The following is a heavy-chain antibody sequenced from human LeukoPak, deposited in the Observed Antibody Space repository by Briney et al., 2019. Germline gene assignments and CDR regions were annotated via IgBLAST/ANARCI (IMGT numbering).Heavy chain of an antibody. V-gene: IGHV3-7*01. J-gene: IGHJ4*02. CDR3: ATISSPLDY. Sequence: GGSLRLSCAASGFTLSGYWMSWVRQAPGKGLEWVANIKKDGSERYYVDFVKGRFTISRDNAKNSVYLQMNSLRVEDTAMHYCATISSPLDYWGQGTLVTVSS. CDR1: GFTLSGYW. CDR2: IKKDGSER. D-gene: IGHD2-15*01.